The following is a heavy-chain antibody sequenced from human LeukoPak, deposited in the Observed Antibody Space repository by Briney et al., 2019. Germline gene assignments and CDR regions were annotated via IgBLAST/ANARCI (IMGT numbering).Heavy chain of an antibody. J-gene: IGHJ4*02. V-gene: IGHV1-69*06. D-gene: IGHD3-10*01. CDR3: TRGGFGELYHFDY. CDR1: GNSFNKYA. CDR2: FIPIFGTA. Sequence: SVKVSCKASGNSFNKYAITWVRQPPGQGLEWMGEFIPIFGTAKYAKKFQGRVTITADKSTSTAYMDLNSLRSEDTAVYYCTRGGFGELYHFDYWGQGALVTVSS.